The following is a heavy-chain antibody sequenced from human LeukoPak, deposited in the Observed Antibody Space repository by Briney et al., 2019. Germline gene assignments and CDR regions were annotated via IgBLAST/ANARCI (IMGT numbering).Heavy chain of an antibody. D-gene: IGHD3-9*01. CDR1: GYTFTSYG. Sequence: EASVKVSCKASGYTFTSYGISWVRQAPGQGLEWMGWISAYNGNTNYAQKLQGRVTMTTDTSTSTAYMELRSLRSDDTAVYYCARESELRYFDWLLHRASYFDYWGQGTLVTVSS. V-gene: IGHV1-18*01. CDR3: ARESELRYFDWLLHRASYFDY. J-gene: IGHJ4*02. CDR2: ISAYNGNT.